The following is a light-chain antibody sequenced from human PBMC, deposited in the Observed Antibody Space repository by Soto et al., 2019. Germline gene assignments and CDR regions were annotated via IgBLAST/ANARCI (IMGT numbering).Light chain of an antibody. CDR3: HQTYSPSGT. Sequence: IQITKSHARLAGSVCNSVTTPCRASQTITRWMTWYQQKPGKAPKLLVYAASRLHSAAPSRFSGSGSGTEFTLTISRLQPEDSATYFCHQTYSPSGTFGRGTKVDIK. CDR2: AAS. CDR1: QTITRW. V-gene: IGKV1-39*01. J-gene: IGKJ1*01.